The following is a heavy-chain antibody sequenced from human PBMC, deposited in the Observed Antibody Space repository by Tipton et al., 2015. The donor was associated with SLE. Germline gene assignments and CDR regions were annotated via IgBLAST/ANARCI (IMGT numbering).Heavy chain of an antibody. J-gene: IGHJ3*02. CDR2: INHSGST. CDR1: GGSFSGYY. V-gene: IGHV4-34*01. D-gene: IGHD4-17*01. Sequence: LRLSCAVYGGSFSGYYWSWIRQPPGKGLEWIGEINHSGSTNYNPSLKSRVTISVDTSKNQFSLKLSSVTAADTAVYYCARDRPFRKMTTVTSLAFDIWGQGTMVTVSS. CDR3: ARDRPFRKMTTVTSLAFDI.